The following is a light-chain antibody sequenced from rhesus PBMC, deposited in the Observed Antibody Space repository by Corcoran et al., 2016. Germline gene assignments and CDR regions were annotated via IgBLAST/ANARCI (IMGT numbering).Light chain of an antibody. V-gene: IGKV2-60*01. CDR1: QSLLSSNGYNY. Sequence: DIVMTQTPLSLPVTLGEPASIPCRSSQSLLSSNGYNYLNWYRQQPGQSPQLLIYYGSNRASGVPDRFSGGGSGTDFTLKIGRMEAEEVGVYYCMQTLQTPRTFGTGAKVEIK. J-gene: IGKJ1*01. CDR2: YGS. CDR3: MQTLQTPRT.